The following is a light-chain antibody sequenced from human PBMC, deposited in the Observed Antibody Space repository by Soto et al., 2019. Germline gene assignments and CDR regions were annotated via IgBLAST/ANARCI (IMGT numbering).Light chain of an antibody. CDR2: SAS. CDR3: QQYFTYPWT. Sequence: AIRMTQSPSSVSASIGDRVTITCRASQGVSLFLAWYQQQSGRAPKLLVYSASTLQSGVPSRFNGSGSGTDFTLTITRLQSEDFASYYWQQYFTYPWTFGQGTKVEIK. J-gene: IGKJ1*01. CDR1: QGVSLF. V-gene: IGKV1-8*01.